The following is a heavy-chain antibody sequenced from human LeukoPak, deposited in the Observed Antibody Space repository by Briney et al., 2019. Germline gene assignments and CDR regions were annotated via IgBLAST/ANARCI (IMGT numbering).Heavy chain of an antibody. CDR2: IYYSGST. V-gene: IGHV4-39*01. CDR3: AGFSGSYYKLHDY. D-gene: IGHD3-10*01. Sequence: SETLSLTCTVSGGSISSSSYYWGWIRQPPGKGLEWIVSIYYSGSTYYNPSLKSRVTISVDTSKNQFSLKLSSVTAADTAVYYCAGFSGSYYKLHDYWGQGTLVTVSS. CDR1: GGSISSSSYY. J-gene: IGHJ4*02.